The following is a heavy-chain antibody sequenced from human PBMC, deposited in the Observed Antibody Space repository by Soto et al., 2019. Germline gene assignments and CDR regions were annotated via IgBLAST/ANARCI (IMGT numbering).Heavy chain of an antibody. Sequence: LVESGGGVAQPGSSLRLSCATSGLSFSTSGMHWVRQAPGKGLVWVGMIWNDGTTTHFGDSVKGRFIISRDNSKNTLYLQMNNLRDEDTAMYYCARDGSHYDVDYWGRGTLVTVSS. J-gene: IGHJ4*02. CDR1: GLSFSTSG. CDR3: ARDGSHYDVDY. CDR2: IWNDGTTT. V-gene: IGHV3-33*01. D-gene: IGHD4-4*01.